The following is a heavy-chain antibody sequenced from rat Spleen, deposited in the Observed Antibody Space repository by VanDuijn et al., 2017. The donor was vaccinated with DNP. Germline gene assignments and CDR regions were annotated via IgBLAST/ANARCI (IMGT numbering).Heavy chain of an antibody. J-gene: IGHJ2*01. CDR2: INKDSSTI. CDR1: GFNFNDYW. D-gene: IGHD1-6*01. Sequence: EVKLVESGGGLVQPGRSLKLSCTASGFNFNDYWMGWVRQAPGKGLEWIGDINKDSSTINYSPSLKDKFTISRDHAQNTLYLQMSKLGSEDTAIYFCARASILRLFDYWGQGVTVTVSS. CDR3: ARASILRLFDY. V-gene: IGHV4-2*01.